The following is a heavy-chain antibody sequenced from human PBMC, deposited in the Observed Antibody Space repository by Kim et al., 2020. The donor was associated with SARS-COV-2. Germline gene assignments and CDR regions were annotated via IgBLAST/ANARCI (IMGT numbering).Heavy chain of an antibody. J-gene: IGHJ4*02. D-gene: IGHD6-6*01. CDR1: GGTFSSYA. CDR2: TIPILGIA. Sequence: SVKVSCKASGGTFSSYAISWVRQAPGQGLEWMGRTIPILGIANYAQKFQGRVTITADKSTSTAYMELSSLRSEDTAVYYCAREHVAARLPAYFVYRGQG. CDR3: AREHVAARLPAYFVY. V-gene: IGHV1-69*04.